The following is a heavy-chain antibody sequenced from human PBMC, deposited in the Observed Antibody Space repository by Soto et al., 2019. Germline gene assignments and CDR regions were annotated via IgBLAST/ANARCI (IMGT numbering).Heavy chain of an antibody. D-gene: IGHD6-13*01. CDR3: ARIGSWALNFDY. CDR1: GFTFSSYH. V-gene: IGHV3-33*01. CDR2: IWNDGSNK. J-gene: IGHJ4*02. Sequence: QVHLVESGGGVVQPGRSLRLSCAASGFTFSSYHMHWVRQAPGKGLEWVALIWNDGSNKFYADSVKGRFTVSRDNSKNTLYLQMTSLRVEDTAVYYCARIGSWALNFDYWGQGTLVTVSS.